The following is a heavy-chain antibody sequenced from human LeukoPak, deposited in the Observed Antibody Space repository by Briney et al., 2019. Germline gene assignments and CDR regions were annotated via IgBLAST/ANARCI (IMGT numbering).Heavy chain of an antibody. D-gene: IGHD3-10*02. V-gene: IGHV4-34*01. J-gene: IGHJ4*02. Sequence: SETLSLTCTVSGGSISSYYWSWIRQPPGKGLEWVGEINHSGSTNYNPSLKSRVTISVDTSKNQFSLKLSSVTAADTAVYYCARGRYYVTALVFDYWGQGTLVTVSS. CDR2: INHSGST. CDR3: ARGRYYVTALVFDY. CDR1: GGSISSYY.